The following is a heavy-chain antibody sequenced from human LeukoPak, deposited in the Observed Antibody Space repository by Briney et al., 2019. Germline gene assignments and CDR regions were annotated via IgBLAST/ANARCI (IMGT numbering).Heavy chain of an antibody. CDR1: GFTFSSYW. J-gene: IGHJ4*02. Sequence: GGSLRLSCAASGFTFSSYWMSWVRQAPGKGLEWVANIKQDGSEKYYVDSVKGRFTISRDNVKNSLYLQMNSLRAEDTAVYYCARDRCYDYKNQIMMGAVDYWGQGALVTVSS. CDR3: ARDRCYDYKNQIMMGAVDY. CDR2: IKQDGSEK. V-gene: IGHV3-7*01. D-gene: IGHD3-22*01.